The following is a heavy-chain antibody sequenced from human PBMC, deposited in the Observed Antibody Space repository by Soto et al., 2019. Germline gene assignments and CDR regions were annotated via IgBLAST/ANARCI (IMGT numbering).Heavy chain of an antibody. Sequence: GGSLRLSCGASGFTFSGSAMHWVRQASGRGLEWVGRIRSKANSYATAYAASAKGRFTISRDDSKNTAYLQMNSLKTEDTAVYYCTSPNYDFWSGGYGMDVWGQGTTVTVSS. V-gene: IGHV3-73*01. CDR3: TSPNYDFWSGGYGMDV. D-gene: IGHD3-3*01. CDR2: IRSKANSYAT. J-gene: IGHJ6*02. CDR1: GFTFSGSA.